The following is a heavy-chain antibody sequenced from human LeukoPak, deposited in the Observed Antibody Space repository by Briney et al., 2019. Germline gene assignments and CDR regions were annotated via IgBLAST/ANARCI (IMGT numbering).Heavy chain of an antibody. D-gene: IGHD3-22*01. J-gene: IGHJ4*02. CDR3: ARSRPRKYYYDSSGYWVLLDY. CDR1: GYTFTNYG. V-gene: IGHV1-18*01. Sequence: ASVTVSCKASGYTFTNYGVNWVRQAPGQGLEWMGWISTYNGNTNYAQRLQGRVTMTTDTSTSTAYMELRSLRSDDTAVYYCARSRPRKYYYDSSGYWVLLDYWGQGTLVTVSS. CDR2: ISTYNGNT.